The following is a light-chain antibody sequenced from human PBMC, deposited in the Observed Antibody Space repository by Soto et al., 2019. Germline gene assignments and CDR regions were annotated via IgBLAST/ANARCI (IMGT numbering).Light chain of an antibody. J-gene: IGLJ2*01. V-gene: IGLV2-23*01. CDR2: EGS. Sequence: QCALTQPASVSGSPGQSITISCTGTSSDVGSYKFVSWYQQHPVKAPKLMIYEGSKRPSGVSNRFSGSKSGNTASLTISGLQAEDEADYYCCSYAGSSTLVLGGGTKLTVL. CDR1: SSDVGSYKF. CDR3: CSYAGSSTLV.